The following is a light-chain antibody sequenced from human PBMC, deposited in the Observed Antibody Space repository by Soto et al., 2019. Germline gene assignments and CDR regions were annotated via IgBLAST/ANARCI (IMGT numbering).Light chain of an antibody. CDR2: AVS. Sequence: QSALTQPPSASGSPGQSVTISCTGTSSDVGGYNYVSWFQQHPGKAPKLMISAVSQRPSGVPDRFSGSKSGNTASLTISGLQADDEADYFCCSYTASDIWVFGGGTKVTVL. CDR1: SSDVGGYNY. V-gene: IGLV2-8*01. J-gene: IGLJ3*02. CDR3: CSYTASDIWV.